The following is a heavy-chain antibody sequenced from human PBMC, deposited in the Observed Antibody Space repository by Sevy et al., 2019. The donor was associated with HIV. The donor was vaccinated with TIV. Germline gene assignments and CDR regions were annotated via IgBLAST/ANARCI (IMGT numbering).Heavy chain of an antibody. D-gene: IGHD3-10*01. J-gene: IGHJ4*02. CDR2: IFHSGNT. CDR3: AIKITMIRGDQGPFDY. V-gene: IGHV4-30-2*01. Sequence: SETLSLTCTVSGDSIRSGGYSWSWIRQPPGRGLEWIGYIFHSGNTKYNPSLQSRVTISVDRSKNHFSLRLSSVTAADTAVYYCAIKITMIRGDQGPFDYWGQGTLVTVSS. CDR1: GDSIRSGGYS.